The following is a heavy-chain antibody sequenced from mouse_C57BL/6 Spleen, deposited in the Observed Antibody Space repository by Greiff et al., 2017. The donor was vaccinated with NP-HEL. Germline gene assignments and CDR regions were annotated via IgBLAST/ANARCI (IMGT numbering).Heavy chain of an antibody. CDR2: IRNKANGYTT. CDR3: ARYKVRDAMDY. Sequence: EVQVVESGGGLVQPGGSLSLSCAASGFTFTDYYMSWVRQPPGKALEWLGFIRNKANGYTTEYSASVKGRFTISRDNSQSILYLQMNALRAEDSATYYCARYKVRDAMDYWGQGTSVTVSS. V-gene: IGHV7-3*01. CDR1: GFTFTDYY. D-gene: IGHD3-1*01. J-gene: IGHJ4*01.